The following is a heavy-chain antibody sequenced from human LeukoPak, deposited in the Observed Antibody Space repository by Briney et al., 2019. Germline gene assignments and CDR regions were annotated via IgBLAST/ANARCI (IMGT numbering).Heavy chain of an antibody. CDR1: GLTFSNVW. CDR2: IKSKTDGATT. V-gene: IGHV3-15*01. D-gene: IGHD3-22*01. CDR3: TTDVPYYYDRSPTINDY. Sequence: GGSLRLSCAVSGLTFSNVWMSWVRPAPGKGLEWVGRIKSKTDGATTDYGAPVKGRFTVSRDDSKNTLYLQMNSLKTEDTAVYYCTTDVPYYYDRSPTINDYWGQGTLVTVSS. J-gene: IGHJ4*02.